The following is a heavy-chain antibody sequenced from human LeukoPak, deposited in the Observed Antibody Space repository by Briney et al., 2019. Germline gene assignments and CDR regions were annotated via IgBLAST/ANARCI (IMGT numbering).Heavy chain of an antibody. CDR2: ISDSGGST. J-gene: IGHJ6*02. CDR1: GFPLSIYA. Sequence: PGGSLRLSCSASGFPLSIYAMHWVRQAPGKGLEYFSAISDSGGSTYYPDAVKGRFTISRDNYKNTLYLQMSSLRAEDTAVYFCVRGYSFGPYGMDVWGQGTTVTVSS. V-gene: IGHV3-64D*09. CDR3: VRGYSFGPYGMDV. D-gene: IGHD2-15*01.